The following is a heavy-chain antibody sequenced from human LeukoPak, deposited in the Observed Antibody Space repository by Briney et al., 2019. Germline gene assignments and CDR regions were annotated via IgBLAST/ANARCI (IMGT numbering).Heavy chain of an antibody. CDR2: IRYDGSIK. V-gene: IGHV3-30*02. CDR3: ARDQAVAGDYYYYMDV. D-gene: IGHD6-19*01. Sequence: GGSLRLSCAASGFTFSNYGIHWVRQAPGKGLEWVAFIRYDGSIKYYADSVKGRFTISRDNSKNTLYLQMNSLRAEDTAVYYCARDQAVAGDYYYYMDVWGKGTTVTVSS. CDR1: GFTFSNYG. J-gene: IGHJ6*03.